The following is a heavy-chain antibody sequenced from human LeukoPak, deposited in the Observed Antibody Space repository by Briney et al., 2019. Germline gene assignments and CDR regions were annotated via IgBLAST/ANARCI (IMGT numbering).Heavy chain of an antibody. V-gene: IGHV1-2*02. CDR2: INPNSGGT. Sequence: GASVKVSCKASGYTFTGYYMHWVRQAPGQGLEWMGWINPNSGGTNYAQKFQGRVTMTRDTSISTAYMELSRLRSDDTAVYYCAGGESMTTVTTIDYWGQGTLVTVSS. CDR1: GYTFTGYY. CDR3: AGGESMTTVTTIDY. D-gene: IGHD4-17*01. J-gene: IGHJ4*02.